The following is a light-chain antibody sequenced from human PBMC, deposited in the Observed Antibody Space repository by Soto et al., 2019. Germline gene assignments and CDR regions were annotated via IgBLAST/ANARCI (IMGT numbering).Light chain of an antibody. J-gene: IGKJ1*01. CDR1: QGISSY. Sequence: AIRMTQSPSSLSASTGDRVTITCRASQGISSYLASYQQKPGKAPKLLIYAASTLQSGVPSRFRGSGSGTDFTLTVRCLQCEDLPICYCQQYYSYPQTFGQGTKVEIK. CDR2: AAS. V-gene: IGKV1-8*01. CDR3: QQYYSYPQT.